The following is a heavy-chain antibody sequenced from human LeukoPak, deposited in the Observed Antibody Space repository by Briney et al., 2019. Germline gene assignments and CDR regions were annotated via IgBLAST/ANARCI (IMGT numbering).Heavy chain of an antibody. CDR1: GYTFSSDG. V-gene: IGHV1-18*01. D-gene: IGHD3-3*01. CDR2: ISAYNGNT. CDR3: ARTGYYDFWSGYYTGGNYFDY. J-gene: IGHJ4*02. Sequence: VASVKVSCKASGYTFSSDGISWVRQAPGQGLEWMGWISAYNGNTNYAQKLQGRVTMTTDTSTSTAYMELRSLRSDDTAVYYCARTGYYDFWSGYYTGGNYFDYWGQGTLVTVSS.